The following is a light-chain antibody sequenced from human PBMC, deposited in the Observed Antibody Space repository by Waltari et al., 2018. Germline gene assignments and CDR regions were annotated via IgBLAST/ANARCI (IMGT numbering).Light chain of an antibody. Sequence: EIVLTQSPDFQSVTPKEKVTITCRARQSIGSSVHWYQQKPDQSPKRHIKYASQSISGVPWRFSSSGSGTDVTLTINSLEAEDAATYDCHQRSSLPYTFGQGTKLEIK. J-gene: IGKJ2*01. CDR1: QSIGSS. CDR3: HQRSSLPYT. CDR2: YAS. V-gene: IGKV6-21*02.